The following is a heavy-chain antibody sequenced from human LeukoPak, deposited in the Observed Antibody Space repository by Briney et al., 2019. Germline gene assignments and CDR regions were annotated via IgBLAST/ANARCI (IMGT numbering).Heavy chain of an antibody. Sequence: SETLSLTCTVSGGSISYYYWSWIRQPPGKGLEWIGYIYYSGSTNYNPSLKSRVTMSVDTSKNQFSLKLSSVTAADTAVYYCASITYYYDSSGYSNDAFDIWGQGTMVTVSS. CDR2: IYYSGST. V-gene: IGHV4-59*12. D-gene: IGHD3-22*01. CDR3: ASITYYYDSSGYSNDAFDI. J-gene: IGHJ3*02. CDR1: GGSISYYY.